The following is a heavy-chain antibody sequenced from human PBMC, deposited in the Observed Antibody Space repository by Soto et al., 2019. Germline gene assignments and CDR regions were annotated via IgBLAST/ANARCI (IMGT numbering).Heavy chain of an antibody. CDR1: GFTFSGFA. J-gene: IGHJ4*02. V-gene: IGHV3-30*18. D-gene: IGHD6-25*01. CDR3: AKVPRGIVAAYFDY. CDR2: IYKDGRNK. Sequence: GGSLRLSCAASGFTFSGFAMRWVRQAPGKGLEWVAVIYKDGRNKYSAASVKGRFIISGDNSKNPLSLKMSSLSDEDTAVYYCAKVPRGIVAAYFDYWGQGTLVTVSS.